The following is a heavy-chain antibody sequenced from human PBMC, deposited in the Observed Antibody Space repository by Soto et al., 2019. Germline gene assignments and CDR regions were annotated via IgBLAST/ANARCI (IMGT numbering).Heavy chain of an antibody. CDR1: GFTFSSYW. J-gene: IGHJ5*01. CDR2: IKQDGSEK. Sequence: EAQLVESGGGLVQPGGSLRVSCEVSGFTFSSYWMSWVRQAPGKGLEWVAKIKQDGSEKDYVDSVKGRFTISRDNANNSLYLHMYSLRAEDTAVYYCARGGRDAYNWFDSWGQGTLVTVSS. D-gene: IGHD3-16*01. CDR3: ARGGRDAYNWFDS. V-gene: IGHV3-7*01.